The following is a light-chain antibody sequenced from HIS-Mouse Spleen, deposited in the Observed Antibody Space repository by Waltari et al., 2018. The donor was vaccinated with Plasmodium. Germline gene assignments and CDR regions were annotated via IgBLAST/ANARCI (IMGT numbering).Light chain of an antibody. CDR1: TLPKKY. CDR2: EDS. Sequence: SSELTQPPSVSVSPGHTVRITCSGHTLPKKYSYWSQQKSGQAPVLVIYEDSKRPAGIPERFAGSSSGTMATLTISGAQVEDEADYYCYSTDSSGNHRVFGGGTKLTVL. CDR3: YSTDSSGNHRV. V-gene: IGLV3-10*01. J-gene: IGLJ3*02.